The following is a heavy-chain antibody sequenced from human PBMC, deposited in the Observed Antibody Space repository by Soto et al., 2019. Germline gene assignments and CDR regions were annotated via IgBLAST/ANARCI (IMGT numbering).Heavy chain of an antibody. D-gene: IGHD6-19*01. V-gene: IGHV3-64*01. Sequence: GGSLRLSCVASGFIFSDSVMHWVRQAPGKGLEYVSAITGNGGSTYHSNSVRGRFSISTDNSKNTLYLQMGSLRIEDMALYYCATSYSGGWYLDYWGLGTLVTVSS. CDR1: GFIFSDSV. CDR2: ITGNGGST. J-gene: IGHJ4*02. CDR3: ATSYSGGWYLDY.